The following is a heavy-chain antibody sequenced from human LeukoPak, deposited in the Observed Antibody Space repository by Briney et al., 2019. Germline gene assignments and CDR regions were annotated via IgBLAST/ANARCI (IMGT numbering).Heavy chain of an antibody. V-gene: IGHV1-8*01. CDR3: VRDGEGVAISVNYWFDP. D-gene: IGHD3-10*01. CDR2: MNPRNGNT. J-gene: IGHJ5*02. CDR1: GFTFTNYD. Sequence: ASVKVSCKASGFTFTNYDINWVRQATGQGLEWIGWMNPRNGNTGYAQEFQGRVTMTRDTSISTAYMELRSLRSEDTAVYYCVRDGEGVAISVNYWFDPWGQGTLVTVSS.